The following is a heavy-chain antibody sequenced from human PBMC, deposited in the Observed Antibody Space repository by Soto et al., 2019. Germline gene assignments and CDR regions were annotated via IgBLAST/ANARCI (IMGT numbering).Heavy chain of an antibody. D-gene: IGHD5-12*01. V-gene: IGHV1-2*02. CDR2: INPNSGGT. CDR1: GYTFTGYY. Sequence: ASVKVSCKASGYTFTGYYMHWVRQAPGQGLEWMGWINPNSGGTNYAQKFQGRVTMTRDTSISTAYMELSRLRSDDTAVYYCARVAIYDYYYYGMDVWGQGTTVTVSS. CDR3: ARVAIYDYYYYGMDV. J-gene: IGHJ6*02.